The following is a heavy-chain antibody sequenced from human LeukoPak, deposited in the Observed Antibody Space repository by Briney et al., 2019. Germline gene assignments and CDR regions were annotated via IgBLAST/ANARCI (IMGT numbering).Heavy chain of an antibody. D-gene: IGHD1-14*01. J-gene: IGHJ4*02. CDR2: IYYSGSN. CDR1: GGSISRYY. V-gene: IGHV4-59*01. CDR3: AGNRYYFDY. Sequence: SETLSLTCTVSGGSISRYYWSWIRQPPGKGLEWIGYIYYSGSNNYNPSLKSRATISLDTSKNQFSLRLSSVTAADTAVYYCAGNRYYFDYWGQGTLVTVSS.